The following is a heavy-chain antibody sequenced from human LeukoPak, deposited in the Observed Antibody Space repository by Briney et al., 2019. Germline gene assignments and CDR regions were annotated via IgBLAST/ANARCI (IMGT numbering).Heavy chain of an antibody. D-gene: IGHD2-21*02. CDR2: INNDGNLKTDGRDT. V-gene: IGHV3-74*01. CDR3: ARDHGIRGDSTYYMDV. Sequence: GGSLRLSCAASGFTLSNYWMIHWVRQVPGKGLQWVSRINNDGNLKTDGRDTGYADSVKGRFTISTDNAKNTLYLQMNSLRAEDTAVYYCARDHGIRGDSTYYMDVWGKGTTVTVSS. J-gene: IGHJ6*03. CDR1: GFTLSNYW.